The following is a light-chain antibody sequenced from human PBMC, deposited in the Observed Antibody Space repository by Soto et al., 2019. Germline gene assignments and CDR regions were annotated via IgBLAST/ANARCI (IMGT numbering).Light chain of an antibody. Sequence: DIQLTQSPSTLSASAGDRVTITCRASQSISSWLAWYQQKPGEAPNLLIYKASSLNRGVPSRFSGSGSGTEFHLTISRLQPCDFATYYCQQYDSYSYTFGQGTKLEI. CDR3: QQYDSYSYT. CDR1: QSISSW. V-gene: IGKV1-5*03. CDR2: KAS. J-gene: IGKJ2*01.